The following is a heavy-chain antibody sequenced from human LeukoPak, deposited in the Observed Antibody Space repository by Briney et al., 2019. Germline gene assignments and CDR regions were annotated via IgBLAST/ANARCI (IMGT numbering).Heavy chain of an antibody. V-gene: IGHV6-1*01. CDR1: GDSVSSNSAA. CDR2: TYYWSKWYN. J-gene: IGHJ3*02. D-gene: IGHD2-21*01. Sequence: SQTLSLTCAISGDSVSSNSAAWNWIRQSPSRGLEWLGRTYYWSKWYNEYAGSVKSRITINPDTSKNQFSLHLNSVTPEDTAVYYCARGPIATGAFDIWGQGTMVTVSS. CDR3: ARGPIATGAFDI.